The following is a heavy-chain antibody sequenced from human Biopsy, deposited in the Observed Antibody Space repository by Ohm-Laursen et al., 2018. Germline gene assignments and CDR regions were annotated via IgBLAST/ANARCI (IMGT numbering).Heavy chain of an antibody. CDR1: GGTFSSFG. V-gene: IGHV1-69*13. CDR2: INNMFGTT. J-gene: IGHJ4*02. D-gene: IGHD1-1*01. Sequence: SVKVSCKASGGTFSSFGISWVRQAPGQGLEWMGEINNMFGTTNYAQTFQGRVTITADESTSTAYMEVSSLRSEDTAVYYCAKRGVERGRPLAYWGQGTLVTVSS. CDR3: AKRGVERGRPLAY.